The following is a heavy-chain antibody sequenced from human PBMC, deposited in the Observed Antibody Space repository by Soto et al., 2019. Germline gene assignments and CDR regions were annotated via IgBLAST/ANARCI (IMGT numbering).Heavy chain of an antibody. CDR2: ISYDGSNK. CDR1: GLTFSSYG. CDR3: AKDKGIVGATPHY. J-gene: IGHJ4*02. Sequence: QVQLVESGGGVVQPGRSLRLSCAASGLTFSSYGMHWVRQAPGKGLEWVAVISYDGSNKYYADSVKGRFTISRDNSKNTLYLQMNSLRAEDTAVYYSAKDKGIVGATPHYWGQGTLVTVSS. D-gene: IGHD1-26*01. V-gene: IGHV3-30*18.